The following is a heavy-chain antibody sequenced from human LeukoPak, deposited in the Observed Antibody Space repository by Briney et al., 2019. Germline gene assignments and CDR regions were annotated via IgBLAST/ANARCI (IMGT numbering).Heavy chain of an antibody. J-gene: IGHJ5*01. CDR1: GGSISEYY. CDR2: INYSGRT. CDR3: ARQEVIVVPPAANWFDS. D-gene: IGHD2-2*01. Sequence: SETLSLTCTVSGGSISEYYWSWIRQPPGKGLEWIGYINYSGRTNYNPSLKSRVTISVDTSKNQFSLILGSVTTADTAVYYCARQEVIVVPPAANWFDSWGQGTLVTVSS. V-gene: IGHV4-59*01.